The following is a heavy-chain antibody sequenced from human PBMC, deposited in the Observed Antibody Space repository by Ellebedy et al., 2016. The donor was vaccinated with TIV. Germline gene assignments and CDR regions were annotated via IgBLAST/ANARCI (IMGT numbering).Heavy chain of an antibody. V-gene: IGHV1-24*01. CDR2: FDPEDGET. Sequence: ASVKVSXXVFGYTLTELSMHWVRQAPGKGLEWMGGFDPEDGETIYAQKFQGRVTMTEDTSTDTAYMELSSLRSEDTAVYYCATGLGSSWGQGTLVTVSS. J-gene: IGHJ4*02. CDR1: GYTLTELS. CDR3: ATGLGSS. D-gene: IGHD2-15*01.